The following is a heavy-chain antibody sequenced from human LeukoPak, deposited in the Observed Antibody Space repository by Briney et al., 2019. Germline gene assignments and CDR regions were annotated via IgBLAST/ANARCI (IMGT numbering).Heavy chain of an antibody. Sequence: GGSLRLSCAASGFTFSSYAMHWVRQAPGKGLEWVALISYDGTNKYYSDSVKGRFTISRDNSKNTLYLQMNSLRAEDTAMYYCANGPHYNILTGFYKVRSHLDYWGQGTLVTVSS. D-gene: IGHD3-9*01. CDR3: ANGPHYNILTGFYKVRSHLDY. CDR1: GFTFSSYA. J-gene: IGHJ4*02. CDR2: ISYDGTNK. V-gene: IGHV3-30*18.